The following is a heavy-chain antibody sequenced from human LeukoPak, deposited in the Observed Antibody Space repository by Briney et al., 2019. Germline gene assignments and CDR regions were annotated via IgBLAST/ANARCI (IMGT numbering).Heavy chain of an antibody. CDR1: GGSISSYY. CDR3: ARDGIVGYCSGGSCYPSSYYYYYGMDV. V-gene: IGHV4-4*07. Sequence: SETLSLTCTVSGGSISSYYWSWIRQPAGKGLEWIGRIYTSGSTNYNPSLKSRVTMSVGTSKNQFSLKLSSVTAADTAVYYCARDGIVGYCSGGSCYPSSYYYYYGMDVWGQGTTVTVSS. J-gene: IGHJ6*02. CDR2: IYTSGST. D-gene: IGHD2-15*01.